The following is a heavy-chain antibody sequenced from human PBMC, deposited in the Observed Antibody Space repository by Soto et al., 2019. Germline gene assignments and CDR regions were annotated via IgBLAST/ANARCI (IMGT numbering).Heavy chain of an antibody. V-gene: IGHV3-23*01. CDR1: GCSFMNYG. CDR2: ISDTGSHT. D-gene: IGHD3-16*01. CDR3: AKGMIIGGPYHY. Sequence: VQLLQSGGGLVQSAGSLRLSCAASGCSFMNYGLSWVRLAPGKGLECVSDISDTGSHTYYADSVKGRFTTSRDNSENSLFLEMDSLRGDDTAVYYGAKGMIIGGPYHYWGQGTLVTVFS. J-gene: IGHJ4*02.